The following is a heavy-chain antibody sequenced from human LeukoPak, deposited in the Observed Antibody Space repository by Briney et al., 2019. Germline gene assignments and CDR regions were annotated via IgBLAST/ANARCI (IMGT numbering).Heavy chain of an antibody. D-gene: IGHD3-10*01. CDR2: ITGSGGST. V-gene: IGHV3-23*01. J-gene: IGHJ3*02. CDR3: ARGQLWFGELLDDAFHM. CDR1: GLTFSSYA. Sequence: GGSLRLSCAASGLTFSSYAMSWVRQAPGKGLEWVSVITGSGGSTYYAGSVKGRFTISRDNSKNTLYLQVNSLRAEDTAVYYCARGQLWFGELLDDAFHMWGQGTMVTVSS.